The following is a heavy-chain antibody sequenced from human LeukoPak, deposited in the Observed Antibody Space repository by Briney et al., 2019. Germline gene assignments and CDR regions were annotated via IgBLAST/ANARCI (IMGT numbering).Heavy chain of an antibody. CDR2: IRSKAYGGTT. CDR1: GFTFGDSA. J-gene: IGHJ4*02. V-gene: IGHV3-49*04. D-gene: IGHD4-23*01. Sequence: PGGSLRLSCTASGFTFGDSAMSWVRQAPGKGLEWVGFIRSKAYGGTTEYAASVKGRFTISRDDSKSIAYLQMNSLKTEDTAVYYWTRYGGNSFSYWGQGTLVTVSS. CDR3: TRYGGNSFSY.